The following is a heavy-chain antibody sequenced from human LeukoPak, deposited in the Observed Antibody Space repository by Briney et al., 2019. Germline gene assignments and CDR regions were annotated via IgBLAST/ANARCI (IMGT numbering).Heavy chain of an antibody. V-gene: IGHV4-39*01. CDR1: GGSISSSSYY. CDR2: IYYSGST. J-gene: IGHJ4*02. CDR3: ASPFGVVTLRDY. Sequence: PSETLSLTCTVSGGSISSSSYYWGWIRQPPGKGLEWIGSIYYSGSTCYNPSLKSRVTISVDTSKNQFSLKLSSVTAADTAVYYCASPFGVVTLRDYWGQGTLVTVSS. D-gene: IGHD3-3*01.